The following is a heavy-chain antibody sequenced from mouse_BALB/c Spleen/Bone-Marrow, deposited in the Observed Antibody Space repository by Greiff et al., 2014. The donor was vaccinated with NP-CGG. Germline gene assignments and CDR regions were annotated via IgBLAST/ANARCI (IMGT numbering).Heavy chain of an antibody. Sequence: EVQLQQSGAELVKPGASVKLSCTASGFNMKDTYMRWVKQRPEQGLEWVGRIDPANGNTKYDPKFQGKATITADTSSNTAYLQLSSLTSEDTAVYYCATLTTVVDAMDYWGQGTSVTVSS. D-gene: IGHD1-1*01. CDR3: ATLTTVVDAMDY. CDR2: IDPANGNT. CDR1: GFNMKDTY. J-gene: IGHJ4*01. V-gene: IGHV14-3*02.